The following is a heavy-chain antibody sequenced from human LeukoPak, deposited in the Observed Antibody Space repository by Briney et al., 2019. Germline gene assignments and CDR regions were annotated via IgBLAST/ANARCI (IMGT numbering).Heavy chain of an antibody. Sequence: SQTLSLTCAISGDRVSSNSAAWNWIRQSPSRGLEWLGRTYYRSQWYNEYEPSVRSRIIITTDTSANHVSLQLNSVTPEDTAAYYCTRELGGFDHWGQGTLVTVSS. CDR2: TYYRSQWYN. CDR3: TRELGGFDH. J-gene: IGHJ4*02. D-gene: IGHD3-16*01. V-gene: IGHV6-1*01. CDR1: GDRVSSNSAA.